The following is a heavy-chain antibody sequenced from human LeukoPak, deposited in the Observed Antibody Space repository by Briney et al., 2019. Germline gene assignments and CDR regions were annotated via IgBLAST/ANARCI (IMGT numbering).Heavy chain of an antibody. CDR2: INPNSGGT. J-gene: IGHJ5*02. V-gene: IGHV1-2*02. Sequence: ASVKVSCKASGYTFTGYYMHWVRQAPGQGLEWMGWINPNSGGTNYAQKFQGRVTMTRDTSISTAYMELSRLRSDDTAVYYCARVSYYGSGSYHGWFDAWGQGTLVTVSS. CDR3: ARVSYYGSGSYHGWFDA. CDR1: GYTFTGYY. D-gene: IGHD3-10*01.